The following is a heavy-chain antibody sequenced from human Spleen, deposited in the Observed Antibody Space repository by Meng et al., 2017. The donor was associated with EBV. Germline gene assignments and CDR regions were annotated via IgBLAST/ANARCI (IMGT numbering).Heavy chain of an antibody. CDR3: ARIDGYSNFDY. J-gene: IGHJ4*02. D-gene: IGHD5-24*01. V-gene: IGHV4-4*02. Sequence: QVQPQDAGPGLVKPSGTLSLTCAVSGDSITYSNWWSWVRQPPGKGLEWIGEIYHSGSTNYNPSLKSRVTISVDKSKNQFSLKLTSVTAADTAVYYCARIDGYSNFDYWGQGTLVTVSS. CDR2: IYHSGST. CDR1: GDSITYSNW.